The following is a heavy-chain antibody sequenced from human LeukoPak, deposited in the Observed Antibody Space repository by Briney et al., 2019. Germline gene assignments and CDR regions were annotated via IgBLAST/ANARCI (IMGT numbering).Heavy chain of an antibody. V-gene: IGHV4-4*07. CDR3: AKDSGGYSWFDC. CDR2: IYTSGTT. J-gene: IGHJ4*02. D-gene: IGHD3-10*01. CDR1: GGSITSDY. Sequence: SETLSLTCTVSGGSITSDYWTWIRQPAGKGLEWIGRIYTSGTTNYNPSLKSRVSMSVDTSKNQFSLKLSSVTAADTAVYYCAKDSGGYSWFDCWGQGTVVTVSS.